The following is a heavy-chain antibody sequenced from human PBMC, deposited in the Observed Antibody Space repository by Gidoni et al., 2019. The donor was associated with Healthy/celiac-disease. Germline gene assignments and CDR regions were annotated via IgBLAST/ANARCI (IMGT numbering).Heavy chain of an antibody. V-gene: IGHV4-34*01. D-gene: IGHD1-26*01. CDR1: GGSFSGYY. CDR2: INHSGTT. J-gene: IGHJ4*02. Sequence: QVQLQQWGAGLLKPPETLSLTCAVSGGSFSGYYWSWVRQPPGKGLEWSGEINHSGTTNYNPSLKSRVTISVDTSKNQFSLKLSSVTAADTAVYYCARGLRGSLDYWGQGTLVTVSS. CDR3: ARGLRGSLDY.